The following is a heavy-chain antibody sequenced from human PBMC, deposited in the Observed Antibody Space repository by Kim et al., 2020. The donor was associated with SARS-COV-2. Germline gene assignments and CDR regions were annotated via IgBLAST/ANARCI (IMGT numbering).Heavy chain of an antibody. CDR3: ARDRIAARPVFPYYYYGMDV. Sequence: GRFTISRDNAKNSLYLQMNSLRAEDTAVYYCARDRIAARPVFPYYYYGMDVWGQGTTVTVSS. D-gene: IGHD6-6*01. J-gene: IGHJ6*02. V-gene: IGHV3-11*06.